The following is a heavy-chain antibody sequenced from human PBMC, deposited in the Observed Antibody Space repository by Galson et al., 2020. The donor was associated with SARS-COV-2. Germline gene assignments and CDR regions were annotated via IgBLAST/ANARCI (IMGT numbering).Heavy chain of an antibody. CDR1: GFTFSNAW. Sequence: GGSLRLSCAASGFTFSNAWMSWVRQAPGQGLEWVGRIKSKTDGGTTDYAAPVKGRFTISRDDSKNTLYLQMNSLKTEDTAVYYCTTDQCWGTSCSNYYYYMDVWGKGTTVTVSS. V-gene: IGHV3-15*01. CDR3: TTDQCWGTSCSNYYYYMDV. CDR2: IKSKTDGGTT. J-gene: IGHJ6*03. D-gene: IGHD2-2*01.